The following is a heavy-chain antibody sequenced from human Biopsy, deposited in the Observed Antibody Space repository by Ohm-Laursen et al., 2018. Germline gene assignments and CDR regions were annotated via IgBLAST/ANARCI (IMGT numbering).Heavy chain of an antibody. Sequence: SDTLSLTCAVYGGSFSGSYWSWIRQFPGKGLEWIAYIYHTGSTYYNPSLKSRLSIAIDTSKNQFSVSLRSVTAADTAVYYCARADMVTTIVDYWGQGTLVTVSS. J-gene: IGHJ4*02. CDR3: ARADMVTTIVDY. CDR1: GGSFSGSY. V-gene: IGHV4-34*01. CDR2: IYHTGST. D-gene: IGHD5-12*01.